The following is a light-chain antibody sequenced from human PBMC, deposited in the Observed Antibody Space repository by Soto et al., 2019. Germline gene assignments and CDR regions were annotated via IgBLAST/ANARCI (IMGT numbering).Light chain of an antibody. CDR2: DAS. Sequence: DIQMTQSPSTLSASVGDRVTITCRARQSILTWFAWYQQKPGKAPKLLIYDASNLQSGVPSRFSGSVSGTECTLTISSLQPDDFATDYCQQYKSYSPITFGQGTRLESK. CDR3: QQYKSYSPIT. J-gene: IGKJ5*01. CDR1: QSILTW. V-gene: IGKV1-5*01.